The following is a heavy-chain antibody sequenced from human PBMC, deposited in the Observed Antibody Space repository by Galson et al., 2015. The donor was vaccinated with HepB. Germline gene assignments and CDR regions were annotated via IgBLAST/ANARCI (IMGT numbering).Heavy chain of an antibody. J-gene: IGHJ4*02. V-gene: IGHV4-59*12. D-gene: IGHD3-22*01. CDR3: ARDLRGSSGYFDY. CDR2: IYYSGST. Sequence: ETLSLTCTVSGGSISSYYWSWIRQPPGKGLEWIGYIYYSGSTYYNPSLKSRVTISVDTSKNQFSLKLSSVTAADTAVYYCARDLRGSSGYFDYWGQGTLVTVSS. CDR1: GGSISSYY.